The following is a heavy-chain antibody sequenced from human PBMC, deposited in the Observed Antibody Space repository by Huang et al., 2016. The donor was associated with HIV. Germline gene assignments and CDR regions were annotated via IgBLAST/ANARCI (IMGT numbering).Heavy chain of an antibody. D-gene: IGHD4-17*01. Sequence: QVHLVQSGAEVKKPGASVKVSCKASGYTFTNYDINWVRQAPGRGLEWMGLMNPNTGNTGFAQSFQGRVTMTRKTSITTAYMERTSLTSEDTAVYYCARSAYGDLDYWGLGTLVIVSS. CDR1: GYTFTNYD. J-gene: IGHJ4*02. CDR3: ARSAYGDLDY. V-gene: IGHV1-8*02. CDR2: MNPNTGNT.